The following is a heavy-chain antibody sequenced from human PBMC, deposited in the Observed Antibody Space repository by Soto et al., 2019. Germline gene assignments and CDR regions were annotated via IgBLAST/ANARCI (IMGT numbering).Heavy chain of an antibody. V-gene: IGHV4-59*01. CDR1: GVSISSYY. J-gene: IGHJ2*01. CDR3: ARGRGGYFDL. CDR2: IYYSGST. Sequence: QVQLQESGPGLMKPSETLSLTCTVSGVSISSYYWSWIRQPPGKGLEWIGYIYYSGSTNYNPSLKSRRTISVDTSKHQFSLQLRSVTAADTAVYYCARGRGGYFDLWGRGTLVTVSS.